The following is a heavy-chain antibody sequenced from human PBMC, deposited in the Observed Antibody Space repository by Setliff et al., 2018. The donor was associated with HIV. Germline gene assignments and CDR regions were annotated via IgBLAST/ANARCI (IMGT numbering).Heavy chain of an antibody. V-gene: IGHV1-2*04. CDR3: ARDHGGATFYYYMDV. CDR2: INPNSGGT. J-gene: IGHJ6*03. Sequence: ASVKVSCKASGYTFTGYYMHWVRQAPGQGLEWMGWINPNSGGTNYAQKFQGWVTVTRDTSISTAYMELSRLRSDDTAVCYCARDHGGATFYYYMDVWGKGTTVTVSS. D-gene: IGHD3-16*01. CDR1: GYTFTGYY.